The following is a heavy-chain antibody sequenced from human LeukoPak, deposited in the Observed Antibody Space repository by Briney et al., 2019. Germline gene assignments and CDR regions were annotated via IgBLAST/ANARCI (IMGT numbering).Heavy chain of an antibody. V-gene: IGHV3-43*01. J-gene: IGHJ4*02. CDR1: GFTFDDYT. D-gene: IGHD6-13*01. CDR2: ISWDGGST. CDR3: AKGIAAALGY. Sequence: GGSLGLSCAASGFTFDDYTMHWVRQAPGKGLEWVSLISWDGGSTYYADSVKGRFTISRDNSKNSLYLQMNSLRTEDTALYYCAKGIAAALGYWGQGTLVTVSS.